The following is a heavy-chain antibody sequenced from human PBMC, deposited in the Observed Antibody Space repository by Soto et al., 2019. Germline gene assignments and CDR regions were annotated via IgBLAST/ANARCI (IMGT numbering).Heavy chain of an antibody. CDR2: ISVSGGST. CDR3: AKINELRLFFDY. CDR1: GFTFSSYA. Sequence: PGGSRRLFCAASGFTFSSYAMSWVRQAPGKGLEWVSAISVSGGSTYYADSVKGRFTISRDNSKNTLYLQMNSLRAEDTAVYYCAKINELRLFFDYWGQGTLVTVSS. V-gene: IGHV3-23*01. D-gene: IGHD1-26*01. J-gene: IGHJ4*02.